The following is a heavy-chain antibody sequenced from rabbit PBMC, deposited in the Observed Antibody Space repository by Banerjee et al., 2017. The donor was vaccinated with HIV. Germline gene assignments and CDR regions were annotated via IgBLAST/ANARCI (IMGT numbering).Heavy chain of an antibody. J-gene: IGHJ4*01. CDR1: GIDLSSSFW. CDR2: IYPTYGAT. V-gene: IGHV1S43*01. D-gene: IGHD6-1*01. Sequence: QSLEESGGGLVTLGGSLKLTCKASGIDLSSSFWISWVRQTPGKGLEWIGCIYPTYGATDYASWVNGRFTISLDNAQTTVFLQMTSLTAADTATYFCARAAGYAGYGFATGFNLWGPGTLVTVS. CDR3: ARAAGYAGYGFATGFNL.